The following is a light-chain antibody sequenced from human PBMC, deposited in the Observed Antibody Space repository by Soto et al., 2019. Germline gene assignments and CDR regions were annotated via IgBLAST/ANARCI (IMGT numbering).Light chain of an antibody. J-gene: IGKJ1*01. V-gene: IGKV2-30*01. CDR3: MQGTHWPPT. CDR2: RVS. Sequence: DVVMTQSPLSLPVALGQPASISCRSSQSLVYSDGNAYLTWFQQRPGQSPRRLIYRVSNRDSGVPDRVSGRGSCADFTLKISRVEAEDVGVYYGMQGTHWPPTFGRGTKVEIK. CDR1: QSLVYSDGNAY.